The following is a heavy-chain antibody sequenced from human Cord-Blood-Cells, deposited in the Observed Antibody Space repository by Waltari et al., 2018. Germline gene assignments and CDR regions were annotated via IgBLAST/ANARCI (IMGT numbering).Heavy chain of an antibody. Sequence: QVQLQQWGAGLLKPSETLSLTCAVYGGSFSGYYWSWIRQPPGKGLEGIGEINHSGSTNYNPSLKSRVTISVDTSKNQFSLKLSSVTAADTAVYYCARGRIGAAAGTDYWGQGTLVTVSS. CDR2: INHSGST. J-gene: IGHJ4*02. CDR1: GGSFSGYY. V-gene: IGHV4-34*01. D-gene: IGHD6-13*01. CDR3: ARGRIGAAAGTDY.